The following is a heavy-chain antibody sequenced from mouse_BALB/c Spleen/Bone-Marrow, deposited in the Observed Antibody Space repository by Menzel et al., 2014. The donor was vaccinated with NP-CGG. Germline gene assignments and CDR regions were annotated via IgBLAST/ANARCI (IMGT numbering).Heavy chain of an antibody. CDR3: ARMGYYGWLAY. Sequence: EVQLQQPGGGLVQPGGFLKLSCAASGFDFRTYWMSWVRQAPGKGLEWIGEINPDSKTKNYAPSLKDKFIISRDNAKNTLYLQMSKVRSEDTALYYCARMGYYGWLAYWGQGTLVTVSA. D-gene: IGHD1-1*01. CDR1: GFDFRTYW. V-gene: IGHV4-1*02. CDR2: INPDSKTK. J-gene: IGHJ3*01.